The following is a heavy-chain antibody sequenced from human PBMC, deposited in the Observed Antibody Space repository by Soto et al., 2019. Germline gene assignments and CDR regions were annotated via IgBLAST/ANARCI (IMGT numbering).Heavy chain of an antibody. CDR2: ISYDGSNK. V-gene: IGHV3-30*18. CDR1: GFTFSSYG. D-gene: IGHD3-10*01. J-gene: IGHJ4*02. CDR3: AKEVLLWFGESGY. Sequence: GGSLRLSCAASGFTFSSYGMHWVRQAPGKGLEWVAVISYDGSNKYYGDSVKGRFTISRDNSKNTLYLQMNSLRAEDTAVYYCAKEVLLWFGESGYWGQGTLVTVSS.